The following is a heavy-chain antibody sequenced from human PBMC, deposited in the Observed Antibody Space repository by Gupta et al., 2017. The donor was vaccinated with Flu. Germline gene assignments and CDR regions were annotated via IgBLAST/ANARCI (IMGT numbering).Heavy chain of an antibody. CDR2: FYASGGI. CDR3: SSGYYYDSDGYFFDS. Sequence: QVQLQQSGPGLVKPSETLSLTCNISGGSFSSPSWSWIRQTPGRGLEWIGRFYASGGITYNPSLKSRVSMSVDTSKNQFSLKLTAVTAADTAVYYCSSGYYYDSDGYFFDSWGQGTLVTVSA. J-gene: IGHJ4*02. D-gene: IGHD3-22*01. V-gene: IGHV4-4*07. CDR1: GGSFSSPS.